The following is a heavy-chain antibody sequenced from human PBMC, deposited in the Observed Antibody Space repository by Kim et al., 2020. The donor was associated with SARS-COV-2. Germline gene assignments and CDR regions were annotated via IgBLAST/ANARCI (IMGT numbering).Heavy chain of an antibody. CDR3: ARGSIANL. V-gene: IGHV3-7*03. CDR2: IKKDGSEK. J-gene: IGHJ4*02. CDR1: GFTFSSFL. D-gene: IGHD6-6*01. Sequence: GGSLRLSCAASGFTFSSFLMSWVRQAPGKGLEWVANIKKDGSEKYYVDSVKGRFTISRDNAKNSLYLQMNSLRAEDTAVYYCARGSIANLWGQGTLVTVS.